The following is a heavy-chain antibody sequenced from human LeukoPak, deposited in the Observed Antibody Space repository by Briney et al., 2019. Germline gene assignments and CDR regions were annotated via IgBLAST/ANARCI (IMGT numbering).Heavy chain of an antibody. CDR1: GGSISSYY. CDR2: IYYSGST. J-gene: IGHJ3*02. Sequence: PSETLSLTCTVSGGSISSYYWSWIRQPPGKGLEWIGYIYYSGSTNYNPSLKSRVTISVDTSKNQFSLKLSSVTAADTAVYYCAREVITAARAFDIWGQGTTVTVSS. V-gene: IGHV4-59*01. CDR3: AREVITAARAFDI. D-gene: IGHD3-10*01.